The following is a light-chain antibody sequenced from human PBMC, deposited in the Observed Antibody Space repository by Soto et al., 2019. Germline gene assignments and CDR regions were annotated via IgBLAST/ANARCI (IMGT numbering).Light chain of an antibody. V-gene: IGKV3-20*01. CDR1: HTVSANY. CDR3: QQYANTPLT. J-gene: IGKJ4*01. Sequence: VLTQSPGTLSLSPGERATLSCRATHTVSANYLAWYQQKSGQAPRLLIYDSSIRATGIPDRFSGSGSGTDFTLTISRLEPEDFAVYYCQQYANTPLTFGGGTKVEIK. CDR2: DSS.